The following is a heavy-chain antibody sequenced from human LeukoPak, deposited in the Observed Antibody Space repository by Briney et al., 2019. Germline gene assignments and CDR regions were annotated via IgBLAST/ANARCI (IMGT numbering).Heavy chain of an antibody. CDR3: AKHDPRRVVITNWFDP. V-gene: IGHV3-23*01. Sequence: GGSLRLSCAASGFTFSSYAMSWVRQAPGKGLEWVSIISGGDGSTYYADSVKGRFTISRDNSKNTLYLQMNSLRAEDTAVYYCAKHDPRRVVITNWFDPWGQGTLVTVSS. CDR2: ISGGDGST. CDR1: GFTFSSYA. J-gene: IGHJ5*02. D-gene: IGHD3-22*01.